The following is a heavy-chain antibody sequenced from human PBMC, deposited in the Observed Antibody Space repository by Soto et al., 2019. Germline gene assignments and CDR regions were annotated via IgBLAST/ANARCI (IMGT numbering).Heavy chain of an antibody. CDR3: AARVRYFDWLGWFDP. D-gene: IGHD3-9*01. J-gene: IGHJ5*02. Sequence: PSETLSLTCTVSGGSISSYYWSWIRQPPGKGLEWIGYIYYSGSTNYNPSLKSRVTISVDTSKNQFSLKLSSVTAADTAVYYCAARVRYFDWLGWFDPWGQGTLVTVSS. V-gene: IGHV4-59*01. CDR1: GGSISSYY. CDR2: IYYSGST.